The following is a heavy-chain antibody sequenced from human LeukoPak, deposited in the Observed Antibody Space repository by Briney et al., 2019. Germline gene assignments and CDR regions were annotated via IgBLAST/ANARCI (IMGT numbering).Heavy chain of an antibody. V-gene: IGHV3-7*01. D-gene: IGHD1-1*01. Sequence: GGSLRLSCAASEFTFSDSWMSWDRQASGKVLEWVAAIKEDGSEEYYMDSVKGRFTISRDNAKNSLYLQMNSLRDEDTAVYHCATYINWVAGDVWGQGTAVSVSS. J-gene: IGHJ6*02. CDR2: IKEDGSEE. CDR3: ATYINWVAGDV. CDR1: EFTFSDSW.